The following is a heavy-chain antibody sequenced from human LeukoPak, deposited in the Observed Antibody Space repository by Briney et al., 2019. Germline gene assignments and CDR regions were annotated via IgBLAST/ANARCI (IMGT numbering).Heavy chain of an antibody. CDR3: ARAVDFWSGYPQPNWFDP. J-gene: IGHJ5*02. Sequence: GGSLRLSCAASGFTFSKAWMTWVRQAPGKGLEWVSAMSGSAGSTYYADSVKGRFTISRDNSKNTLYLQMNSLRAEDTAVYYCARAVDFWSGYPQPNWFDPWGQGTLVTVSS. D-gene: IGHD3-3*01. V-gene: IGHV3-23*01. CDR1: GFTFSKAW. CDR2: MSGSAGST.